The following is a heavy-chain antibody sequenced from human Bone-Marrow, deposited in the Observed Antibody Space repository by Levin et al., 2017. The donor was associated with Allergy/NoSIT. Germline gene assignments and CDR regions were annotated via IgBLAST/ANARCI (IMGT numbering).Heavy chain of an antibody. CDR3: AREVPYYDSSGPSGWFDP. D-gene: IGHD3-22*01. Sequence: SQTLSLTCTVSGGSISSSSYYWGWIRQPPGKGLEWIGSIYYSGSTYYNPSLKSRVTISVDTSKNQFSLKLSSVTAADTAVYYCAREVPYYDSSGPSGWFDPWGQGTLVTVSS. V-gene: IGHV4-39*07. CDR2: IYYSGST. CDR1: GGSISSSSYY. J-gene: IGHJ5*02.